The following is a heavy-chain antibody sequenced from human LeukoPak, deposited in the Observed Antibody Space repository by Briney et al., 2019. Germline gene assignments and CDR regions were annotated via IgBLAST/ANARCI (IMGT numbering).Heavy chain of an antibody. Sequence: PGGSLRLSCAASGFTFSSYEMNWVRQAPGKGLEWVSYISSSSSTIYYADSVKGRFTISRDNAKNSLYLQMNSLRAEDTAVYYCARDLLPSAFDIWGQGTMVTVSS. V-gene: IGHV3-48*01. D-gene: IGHD2-15*01. CDR2: ISSSSSTI. CDR1: GFTFSSYE. J-gene: IGHJ3*02. CDR3: ARDLLPSAFDI.